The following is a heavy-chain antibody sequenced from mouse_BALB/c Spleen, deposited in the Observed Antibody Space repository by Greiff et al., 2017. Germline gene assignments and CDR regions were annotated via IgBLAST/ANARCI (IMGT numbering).Heavy chain of an antibody. CDR3: VRNGVSYAMDY. Sequence: VMLVESGPGLVAPSQSLSITCTVSGFSLTSYDISWIRQPPGKGLEWLGVIWTGGGTNYNSAFMSRLSISKDNSKSQVFLKMNSLQTDDTAIYYCVRNGVSYAMDYWGQGTSVTVSS. CDR1: GFSLTSYD. CDR2: IWTGGGT. V-gene: IGHV2-9-2*01. J-gene: IGHJ4*01.